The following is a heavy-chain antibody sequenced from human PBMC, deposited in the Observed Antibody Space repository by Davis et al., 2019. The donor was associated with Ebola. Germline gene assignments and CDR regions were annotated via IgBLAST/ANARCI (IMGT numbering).Heavy chain of an antibody. Sequence: GGSLRLSCAASGFTFSNAWMNWVRQAPGKGLEWVGRIKSNTDGGTTDYAAPVKGRFTISRDDSKNTLYLQMNSLKTEDTAVYYCTTDPPLPSSSWYFLYYYYGMDVWGQGTTVTVSS. V-gene: IGHV3-15*07. CDR1: GFTFSNAW. J-gene: IGHJ6*02. CDR3: TTDPPLPSSSWYFLYYYYGMDV. CDR2: IKSNTDGGTT. D-gene: IGHD6-13*01.